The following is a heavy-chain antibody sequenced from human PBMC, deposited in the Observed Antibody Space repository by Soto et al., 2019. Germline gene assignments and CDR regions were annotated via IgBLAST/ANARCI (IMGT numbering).Heavy chain of an antibody. CDR1: GGSISSSNW. CDR3: ARGIRSSSGWSLDY. D-gene: IGHD6-19*01. Sequence: QVQLQESGPGLVKPSGTLSLTCAVSGGSISSSNWWSWVRQPPGKGLEWIGEIYHSGSTNYNPSLKSRVNXXVXKXXNQVSLKLSSVTAADTAVYYCARGIRSSSGWSLDYWGQGTLVTVSS. J-gene: IGHJ4*02. CDR2: IYHSGST. V-gene: IGHV4-4*02.